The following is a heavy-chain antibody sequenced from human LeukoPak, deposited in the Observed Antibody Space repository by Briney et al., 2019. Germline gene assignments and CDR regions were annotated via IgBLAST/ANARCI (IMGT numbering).Heavy chain of an antibody. D-gene: IGHD6-13*01. CDR1: GGSISSSSYY. CDR3: ARHSGPYASSWFDY. Sequence: SETLSLTCTVSGGSISSSSYYWGWIPQPPGKGLERIASIYYSGSTYYNPSLRSRVTISVDTSKNQFSLKLSSVTAADTAVYYCARHSGPYASSWFDYWGQGTLVTVSS. CDR2: IYYSGST. V-gene: IGHV4-39*01. J-gene: IGHJ4*02.